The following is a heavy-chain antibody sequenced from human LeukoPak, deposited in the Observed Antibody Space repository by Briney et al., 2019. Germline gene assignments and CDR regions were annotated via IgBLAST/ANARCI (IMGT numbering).Heavy chain of an antibody. CDR3: ASPRDDYSNWRGYWYFDL. Sequence: GGSLRLSCAASGFTFSSYSMNWVRQAPGKGLEWVSSISSSSSYIYYADSVKGRFTISRDNAKNSLYLQMNSLRAEDTAVYYCASPRDDYSNWRGYWYFDLWGRGTLVTVSS. J-gene: IGHJ2*01. CDR2: ISSSSSYI. D-gene: IGHD4-11*01. CDR1: GFTFSSYS. V-gene: IGHV3-21*01.